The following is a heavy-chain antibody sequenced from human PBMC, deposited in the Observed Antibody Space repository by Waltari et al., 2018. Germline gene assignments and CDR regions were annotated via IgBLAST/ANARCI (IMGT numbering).Heavy chain of an antibody. Sequence: QVQLQQWGAGRLKPSETLSRTCAVYGGSFSGYYWSWIRQPPGKGLEWIGEINHSGSTNYNPSLKSRVTISVDTSKNQFSLKLSSVTAADTAVYYCARSIVGATRFDYWGQGTLVTVSS. CDR3: ARSIVGATRFDY. CDR2: INHSGST. CDR1: GGSFSGYY. D-gene: IGHD1-26*01. V-gene: IGHV4-34*01. J-gene: IGHJ4*02.